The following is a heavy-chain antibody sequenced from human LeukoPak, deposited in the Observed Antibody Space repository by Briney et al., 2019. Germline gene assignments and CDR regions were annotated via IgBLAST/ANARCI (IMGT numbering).Heavy chain of an antibody. Sequence: GESLKISCKGSGDSFTTYWIAWMRQMPGNGREWMGIIYPGDSDTRYSPSFQGQVTISADKSITTAYLQWSSLKASDTAMYYCARRSGYYYDHDYWGQGTLVTVSS. J-gene: IGHJ4*02. D-gene: IGHD3-22*01. V-gene: IGHV5-51*01. CDR3: ARRSGYYYDHDY. CDR1: GDSFTTYW. CDR2: IYPGDSDT.